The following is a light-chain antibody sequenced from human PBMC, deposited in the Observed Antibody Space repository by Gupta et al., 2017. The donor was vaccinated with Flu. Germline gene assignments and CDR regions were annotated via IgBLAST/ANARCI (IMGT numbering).Light chain of an antibody. Sequence: NYVSWYQQFPGTAPKLLIYDDNKRPSGIPDRFSASKSGTSATLAITGLQTGDEADYYCGTWDTALRTRMFGGGTTVTV. V-gene: IGLV1-51*01. J-gene: IGLJ3*02. CDR2: DDN. CDR3: GTWDTALRTRM. CDR1: NY.